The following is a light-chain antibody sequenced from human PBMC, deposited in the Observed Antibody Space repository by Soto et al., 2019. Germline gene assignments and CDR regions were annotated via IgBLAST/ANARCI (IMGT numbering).Light chain of an antibody. CDR2: ANN. CDR3: QSYDIHLSAALV. J-gene: IGLJ2*01. V-gene: IGLV1-40*01. Sequence: QPVLTQPPSVSGAPGQRVTISCTGSSSNFGAGYDVHWYQQLPGTAPKLLIYANNNRPSGIPDRFSGSKSGPSASLAITGLQAEDEADYYCQSYDIHLSAALVFGGGTKLTVL. CDR1: SSNFGAGYD.